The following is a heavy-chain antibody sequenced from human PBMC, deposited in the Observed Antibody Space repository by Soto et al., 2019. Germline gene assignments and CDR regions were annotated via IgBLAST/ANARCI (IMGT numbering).Heavy chain of an antibody. CDR2: IYYSGST. D-gene: IGHD3-16*01. Sequence: SETLSLTCTVSGGSISSSSYYWGWIRQPPGKGLEWIGSIYYSGSTYYNPSLKSRVTISVDTSKNQFSLKLSSVTAADTAVYYCARQLRGESMAYYYYYYMDVWGKGTTVTVSS. J-gene: IGHJ6*03. CDR1: GGSISSSSYY. CDR3: ARQLRGESMAYYYYYYMDV. V-gene: IGHV4-39*01.